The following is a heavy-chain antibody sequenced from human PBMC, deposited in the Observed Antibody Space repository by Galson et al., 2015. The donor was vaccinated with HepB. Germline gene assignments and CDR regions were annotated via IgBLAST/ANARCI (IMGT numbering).Heavy chain of an antibody. D-gene: IGHD2-2*01. V-gene: IGHV1-18*04. CDR3: ARRRTGYCSSTSCPSGGQRFDP. CDR2: ISAYNGNT. CDR1: GYTFTSYG. J-gene: IGHJ5*02. Sequence: SVKVSCKASGYTFTSYGISWVRQAPGQGLEWMGWISAYNGNTNYAQKLQGRVTMTTDTSTSTAYMELRSLRSDDTAVYYCARRRTGYCSSTSCPSGGQRFDPWGQGTLVTVSS.